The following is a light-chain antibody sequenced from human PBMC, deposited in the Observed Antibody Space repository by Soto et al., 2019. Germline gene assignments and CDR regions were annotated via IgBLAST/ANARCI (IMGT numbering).Light chain of an antibody. CDR2: DAS. V-gene: IGKV3-11*01. J-gene: IGKJ3*01. CDR3: QQRSNWPLT. Sequence: EIVLTQSPATLSLSPGERATLSCRASQSVSSYLAWYQQKPGQAPRLLIYDASNRATGIPARFSGSGSGTDFTLTISSLEPEDFAVYYRQQRSNWPLTFGPGTKVDIK. CDR1: QSVSSY.